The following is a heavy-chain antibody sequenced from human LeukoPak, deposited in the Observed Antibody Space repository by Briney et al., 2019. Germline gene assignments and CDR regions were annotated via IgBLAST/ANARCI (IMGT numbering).Heavy chain of an antibody. CDR2: ISGTGVRA. CDR3: ARDLTGKYYIAY. CDR1: GFTFRSYV. Sequence: GGSLRLSCAASGFTFRSYVMTWVRQAPGKGLEWVSAISGTGVRAHYADSVKGRFTISRDNSKNTVHLQMNSLRAADTALYSCARDLTGKYYIAYRGQGTLVTVSS. D-gene: IGHD2-8*02. V-gene: IGHV3-23*01. J-gene: IGHJ4*02.